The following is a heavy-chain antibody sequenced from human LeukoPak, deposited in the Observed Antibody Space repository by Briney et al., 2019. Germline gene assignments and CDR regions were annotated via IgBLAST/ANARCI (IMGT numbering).Heavy chain of an antibody. CDR2: VYYSGST. D-gene: IGHD3-3*01. CDR3: ASQFWSGFY. V-gene: IGHV4-61*01. Sequence: PSETLSLTCPVSGGSVSSGSHYWSWIRQPPGKGLEWIGHVYYSGSTSYNPSLKGRVTISVDTSKNQFSLKLSSVTAADTAVYYCASQFWSGFYWGQGTLVTVSS. J-gene: IGHJ4*02. CDR1: GGSVSSGSHY.